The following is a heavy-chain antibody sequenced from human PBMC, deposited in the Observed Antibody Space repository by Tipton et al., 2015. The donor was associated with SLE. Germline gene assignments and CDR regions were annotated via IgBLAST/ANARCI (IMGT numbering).Heavy chain of an antibody. CDR2: IYYSGST. CDR1: GGSISEYY. D-gene: IGHD4-17*01. J-gene: IGHJ3*02. Sequence: TLSLTCTVSGGSISEYYWTWIRQAPGKGLEWIGRIYYSGSTYFNPSLKSRVTMSVDTSKNQFSLNLSSMTAADTAVFYCARQLTMVTPLGAFDIWGQGTMVTVSS. CDR3: ARQLTMVTPLGAFDI. V-gene: IGHV4-59*04.